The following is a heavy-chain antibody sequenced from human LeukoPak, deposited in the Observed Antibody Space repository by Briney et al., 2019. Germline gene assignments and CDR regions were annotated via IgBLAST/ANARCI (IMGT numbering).Heavy chain of an antibody. CDR2: INPNSGGT. CDR3: ARDFEVDIVAAKTGYYFDY. CDR1: GYTFTGYY. V-gene: IGHV1-2*02. Sequence: ASVKVSCKASGYTFTGYYMHWVRQAPGQGLEWMGWINPNSGGTNYAQKFQGRVTMTRDTSISTAYMELSRLRSDDTAVYYCARDFEVDIVAAKTGYYFDYWGQGTLVTVS. D-gene: IGHD5-12*01. J-gene: IGHJ4*02.